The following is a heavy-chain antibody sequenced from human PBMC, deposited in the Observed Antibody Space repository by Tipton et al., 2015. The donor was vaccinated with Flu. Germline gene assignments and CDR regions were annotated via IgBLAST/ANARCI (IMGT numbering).Heavy chain of an antibody. CDR2: LIPVFATT. J-gene: IGHJ6*02. CDR1: GGTFSGYA. CDR3: AREPTTAIGDYNYSGMDV. V-gene: IGHV1-69*15. Sequence: QSGPEVKKPGSSVKVSCKASGGTFSGYAINWVRQAPGQGLEWMGRLIPVFATTNYAAKFQGRVTITADESTTTAYMELSGLRSEDTALYYCAREPTTAIGDYNYSGMDVWGQGTTVTVSS. D-gene: IGHD3-10*01.